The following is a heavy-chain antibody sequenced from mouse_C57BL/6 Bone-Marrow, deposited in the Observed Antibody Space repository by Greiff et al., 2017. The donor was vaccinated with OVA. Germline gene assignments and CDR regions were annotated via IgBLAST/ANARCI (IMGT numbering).Heavy chain of an antibody. V-gene: IGHV3-6*01. CDR2: ISYDGSN. CDR1: GYSITSGYY. Sequence: EVQRVESGPGLVKPSQSLSLTCSVTGYSITSGYYWNWIRQFPGNKLEWMGYISYDGSNNYNPSLKNRISITRDTSKNQFFLKLNSVTTEDTATYYCARGSTTVVATGYFDVWGTGTTVTVSS. CDR3: ARGSTTVVATGYFDV. D-gene: IGHD1-1*01. J-gene: IGHJ1*03.